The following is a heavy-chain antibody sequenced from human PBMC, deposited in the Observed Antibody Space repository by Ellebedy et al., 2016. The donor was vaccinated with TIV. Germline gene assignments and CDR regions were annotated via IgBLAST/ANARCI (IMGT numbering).Heavy chain of an antibody. D-gene: IGHD6-13*01. J-gene: IGHJ4*02. V-gene: IGHV3-13*01. CDR1: GFTFSTYD. Sequence: GESLKISCAASGFTFSTYDLHWVRQATGKGLEWVSGVGSAGDTSYLGSVMGRFTVSRENAKNSLYLQMNSLRAEDTAVYYCARASAGLDYWGQGTLVTVSS. CDR3: ARASAGLDY. CDR2: VGSAGDT.